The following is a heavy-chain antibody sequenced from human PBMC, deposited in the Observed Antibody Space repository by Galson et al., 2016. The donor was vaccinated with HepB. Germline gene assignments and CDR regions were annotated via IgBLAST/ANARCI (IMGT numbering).Heavy chain of an antibody. CDR2: IYYRGTA. J-gene: IGHJ3*01. D-gene: IGHD4-17*01. CDR1: GGSISSGVHS. CDR3: ARALVTVTTPLDAFDL. V-gene: IGHV4-31*01. Sequence: TLSLTCTVSGGSISSGVHSWSWIRQSPGKGLEWIGYIYYRGTASYNPSLKSQVTLSVDTSKNQFSLKLTSVTAADSALYFCARALVTVTTPLDAFDLWGQGTMVTVSS.